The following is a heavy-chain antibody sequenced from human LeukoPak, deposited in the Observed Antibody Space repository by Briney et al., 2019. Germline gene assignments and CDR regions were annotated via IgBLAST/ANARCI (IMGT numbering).Heavy chain of an antibody. CDR1: AFTFGSYG. Sequence: GGSLRLSCAASAFTFGSYGMHWVRQAPGKGLEWVAFIRYDGTNKYYADSVKGRFTISRDNSKNTLYLQMNSLRAEDTAVYYCAKDHGSLGSGLNWGQGTLVTVSS. D-gene: IGHD3-10*01. CDR3: AKDHGSLGSGLN. V-gene: IGHV3-30*02. J-gene: IGHJ4*02. CDR2: IRYDGTNK.